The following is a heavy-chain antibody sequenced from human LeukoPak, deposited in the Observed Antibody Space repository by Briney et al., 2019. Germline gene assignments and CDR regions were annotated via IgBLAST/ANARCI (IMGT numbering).Heavy chain of an antibody. CDR2: IRSKAYGGTT. V-gene: IGHV3-49*03. D-gene: IGHD5-18*01. CDR3: TRDRGRYSYGYRHPLDY. Sequence: PGRSLRLSCTASGFTFGDYAMSWFRQAPGKGLEWVGFIRSKAYGGTTEYAASVKGRFTISRDDSKSIAYLQMNSLKTEDTAVYYCTRDRGRYSYGYRHPLDYWGQGTLVTVSS. CDR1: GFTFGDYA. J-gene: IGHJ4*02.